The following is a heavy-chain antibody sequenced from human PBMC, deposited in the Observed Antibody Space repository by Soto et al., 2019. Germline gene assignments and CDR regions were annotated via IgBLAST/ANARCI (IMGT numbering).Heavy chain of an antibody. CDR3: ATWHEREHAYDV. V-gene: IGHV3-53*01. D-gene: IGHD1-1*01. J-gene: IGHJ3*01. CDR1: GLTISGKKY. CDR2: LYDVDGS. Sequence: GGSLSLSCAAFGLTISGKKYVAWVRQAPGKGLEWVSALYDVDGSFYADSVKGRFTTSSDSSKTTVYLQMNDLRPDDTAVYYCATWHEREHAYDVWGQRTTVTVSS.